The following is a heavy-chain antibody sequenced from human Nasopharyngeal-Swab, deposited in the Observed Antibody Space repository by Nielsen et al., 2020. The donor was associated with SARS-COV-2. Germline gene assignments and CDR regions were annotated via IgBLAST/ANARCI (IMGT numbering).Heavy chain of an antibody. CDR2: ISGSSTTI. V-gene: IGHV3-11*04. CDR3: ARETRNYYYGSAEYYFDY. J-gene: IGHJ4*02. D-gene: IGHD3-10*01. Sequence: GGSLRLSCAASGFIFYDYYMSWIRQAPGKGLEGVSYISGSSTTIHYADSVKGRFTISRDNAKNSLYLQMNSLRAEDTAVYYCARETRNYYYGSAEYYFDYWSQGTLVTVSS. CDR1: GFIFYDYY.